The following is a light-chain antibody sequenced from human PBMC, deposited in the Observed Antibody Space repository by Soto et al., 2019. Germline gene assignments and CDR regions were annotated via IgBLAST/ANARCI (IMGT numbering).Light chain of an antibody. CDR2: WAS. Sequence: DIVTTQSPDSLTVSLGERATINCKSSQSVLFSAKNRNYLSWYQQKRGQPPKLLIYWASTRESGVPDRISGSGSGTNFTLTISGLQAEDVAVYYCLQHYSFPRTFGQGTKVEI. V-gene: IGKV4-1*01. J-gene: IGKJ1*01. CDR3: LQHYSFPRT. CDR1: QSVLFSAKNRNY.